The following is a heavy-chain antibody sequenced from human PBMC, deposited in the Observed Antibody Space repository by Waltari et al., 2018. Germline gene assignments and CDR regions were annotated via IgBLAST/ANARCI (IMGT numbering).Heavy chain of an antibody. D-gene: IGHD1-26*01. CDR1: GYSISSGYY. CDR3: ACQGATSTDLDY. V-gene: IGHV4-38-2*02. J-gene: IGHJ4*02. CDR2: IYHSGST. Sequence: QVQLQESGPGLVKPSETLSLTCTVSGYSISSGYYWGWIRQPPGKGLEWIGSIYHSGSTYYNPSLKSRVTISVDTSKNQFSLKLSSVTAADTAVYYCACQGATSTDLDYWGQGTLVTVSS.